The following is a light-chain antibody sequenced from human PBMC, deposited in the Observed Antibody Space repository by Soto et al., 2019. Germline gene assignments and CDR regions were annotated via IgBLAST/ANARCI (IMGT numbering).Light chain of an antibody. J-gene: IGLJ3*02. V-gene: IGLV1-44*01. CDR1: TSNIGTNG. CDR2: NYD. Sequence: QSVLTQPPSASGTPGQRVTISCSGGTSNIGTNGVNWYRQVPGTAPKLLIYNYDARPSGVPERFSGSKSGTSASLAISGLQAADEADYYCSTWDGSLNSVVFGGGTKVTVL. CDR3: STWDGSLNSVV.